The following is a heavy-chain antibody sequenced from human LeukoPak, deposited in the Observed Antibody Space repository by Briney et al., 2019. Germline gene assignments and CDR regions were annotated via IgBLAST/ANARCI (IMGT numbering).Heavy chain of an antibody. J-gene: IGHJ5*02. D-gene: IGHD6-13*01. CDR1: GFTFSSYG. CDR2: IWYDGSNK. CDR3: ARDREQQLVANWFDP. V-gene: IGHV3-30*19. Sequence: GGSLRLSCAASGFTFSSYGMHWVRQAPGKGLEWVAVIWYDGSNKYYADSVKGRFTISRDNSKNTLYLQMNSLRAEDTAVYYCARDREQQLVANWFDPWGQGTLVTVSS.